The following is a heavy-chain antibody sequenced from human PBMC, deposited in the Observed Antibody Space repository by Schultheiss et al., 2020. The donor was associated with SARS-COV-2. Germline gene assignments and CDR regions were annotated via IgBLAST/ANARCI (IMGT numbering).Heavy chain of an antibody. D-gene: IGHD6-19*01. CDR3: ASWDRQWLESPYYYYGMDV. CDR1: GFTFSSYA. J-gene: IGHJ6*02. CDR2: ISYDGSNK. V-gene: IGHV3-30-3*01. Sequence: GGSLRLSCAASGFTFSSYAMHWVRQAPGKGLEWVAVISYDGSNKYYADSVKGRFTISRDNSKNTLYLQMNSLRAEDTAVYYCASWDRQWLESPYYYYGMDVWGQGTTVTVSS.